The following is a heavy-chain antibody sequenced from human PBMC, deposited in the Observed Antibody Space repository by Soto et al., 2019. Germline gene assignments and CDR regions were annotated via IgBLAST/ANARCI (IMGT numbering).Heavy chain of an antibody. D-gene: IGHD2-8*01. V-gene: IGHV3-23*01. CDR1: GSTFISYA. CDR2: ISGSGDAT. J-gene: IGHJ3*02. Sequence: EMQLLESGGGLAQPGGSLRLSCAASGSTFISYAMSWVRQAPGKGLEWVSVISGSGDATYYAESVKGRFTISRDNSKNTLHLQMNSLRVEDTAVYYCAKASHCNKGRCSLGLIGDRAFDIWGQGTMVTVSS. CDR3: AKASHCNKGRCSLGLIGDRAFDI.